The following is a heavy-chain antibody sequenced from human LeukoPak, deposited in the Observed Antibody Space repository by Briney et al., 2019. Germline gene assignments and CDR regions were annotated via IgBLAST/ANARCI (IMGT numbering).Heavy chain of an antibody. D-gene: IGHD6-13*01. CDR3: ARHRYIAAAGFDY. J-gene: IGHJ4*02. V-gene: IGHV4-59*08. CDR2: IYYSGST. CDR1: GVSISSYY. Sequence: SGTLSLTCTVSGVSISSYYWSWFRQPPGKGLEWLGYIYYSGSTNYNPSLKSRVTISVDTSKNPFSLNLSSVTAADTAVYYCARHRYIAAAGFDYWGQGTLFTVSP.